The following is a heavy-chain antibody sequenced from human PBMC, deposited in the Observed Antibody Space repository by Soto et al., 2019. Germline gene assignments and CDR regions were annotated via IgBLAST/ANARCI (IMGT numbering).Heavy chain of an antibody. Sequence: EVQLVESGGGLVRPGGSLRLSCAASGFTFSYYWMHWVRQALGKGLVWVSRIHSDGSSTTYADFVKGRFIISRDNARNTVDFQMNSVRVEDTAVYYCARGDRGAFDLWGQGTVVAVSS. V-gene: IGHV3-74*01. CDR3: ARGDRGAFDL. CDR1: GFTFSYYW. CDR2: IHSDGSST. J-gene: IGHJ3*01. D-gene: IGHD1-26*01.